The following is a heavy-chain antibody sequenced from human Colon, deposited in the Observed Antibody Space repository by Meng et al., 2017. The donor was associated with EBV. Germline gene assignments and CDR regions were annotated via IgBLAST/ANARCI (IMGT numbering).Heavy chain of an antibody. CDR2: IYYRGST. J-gene: IGHJ4*02. CDR3: VISSHN. CDR1: GGSITSTSSY. Sequence: QLHLQESGPGLVKPSETLSPTCTISGGSITSTSSYGGWVRQPPGKGLEWIGSIYYRGSTNYNPSLKSRISMSVDMSKNQFSLKVNSVTAADTAIYYCVISSHNWGQGTLVTVSS. V-gene: IGHV4-39*07. D-gene: IGHD3-3*02.